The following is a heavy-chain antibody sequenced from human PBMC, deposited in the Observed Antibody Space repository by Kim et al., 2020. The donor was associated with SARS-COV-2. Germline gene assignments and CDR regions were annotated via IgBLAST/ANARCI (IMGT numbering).Heavy chain of an antibody. J-gene: IGHJ4*02. CDR1: GFTFSSYC. Sequence: GGSLRLSCAASGFTFSSYCMHWVRQAPGKGLEWVAVISYEASNNYYAYYVKGRFTISRDNSKNTLYLQMNSLRAEDTAVYYCARGMMILEMATIRDEWYFDYWGQGTLVTVSS. D-gene: IGHD5-12*01. CDR2: ISYEASNN. CDR3: ARGMMILEMATIRDEWYFDY. V-gene: IGHV3-30*03.